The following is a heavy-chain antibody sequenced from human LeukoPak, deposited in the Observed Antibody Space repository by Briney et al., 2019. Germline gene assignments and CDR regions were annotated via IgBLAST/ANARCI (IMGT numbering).Heavy chain of an antibody. CDR3: ARRVGYCSSTSCYSHFDY. CDR2: IYPGDSDT. Sequence: GESLKISCKGSGYIFTSYWIGWVRQMPGKGLEWMGIIYPGDSDTTYSPSFQGQVTISADKSISTAYLQWSSLKASDNAMYYCARRVGYCSSTSCYSHFDYWGQGTLVTVSS. CDR1: GYIFTSYW. J-gene: IGHJ4*02. V-gene: IGHV5-51*01. D-gene: IGHD2-2*01.